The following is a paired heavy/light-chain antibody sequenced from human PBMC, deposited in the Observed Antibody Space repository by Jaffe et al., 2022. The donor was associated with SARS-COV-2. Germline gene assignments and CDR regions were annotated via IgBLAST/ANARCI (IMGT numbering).Light chain of an antibody. Sequence: QSVLTQPPSVSGAPGQRITVSCTGGSSNLGADFDVHWYQLLPGTAPKLLIFHNNNRPSGVSDRFSGSKSGTSASLAITGLQAEDEADYYCQSFDSSLSAYVFGSGTRVTVL. CDR3: QSFDSSLSAYV. V-gene: IGLV1-40*01. CDR2: HNN. CDR1: SSNLGADFD. J-gene: IGLJ1*01.
Heavy chain of an antibody. Sequence: VQLVESGGGLVKPGGSLRLSCTASGFSFSTFAMNWVRRAPGQGLEWVSSITSRGTYTHFADSVKGRFNISRDNAKNSVHLQMSGLRAEDSALYYCATTKVGATNWFDSWGQGTLVTVSS. D-gene: IGHD1-26*01. CDR3: ATTKVGATNWFDS. V-gene: IGHV3-21*06. CDR2: ITSRGTYT. J-gene: IGHJ5*01. CDR1: GFSFSTFA.